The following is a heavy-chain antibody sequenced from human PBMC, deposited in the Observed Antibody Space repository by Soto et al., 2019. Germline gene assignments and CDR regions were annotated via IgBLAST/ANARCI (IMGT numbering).Heavy chain of an antibody. Sequence: PSETLSLTCTVSGGSISSGDYYWSWIRQPPGKGLEWIGYIYYSGSTYYNPSLKSRVTISVDTSKNQFSLKLSSVTAADTAVYYCARGITGIALFDYWGQGTLVTVSS. CDR1: GGSISSGDYY. CDR2: IYYSGST. D-gene: IGHD1-20*01. V-gene: IGHV4-30-4*01. CDR3: ARGITGIALFDY. J-gene: IGHJ4*02.